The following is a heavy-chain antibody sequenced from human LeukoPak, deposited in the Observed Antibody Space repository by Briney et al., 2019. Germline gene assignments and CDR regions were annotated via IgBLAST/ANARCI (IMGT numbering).Heavy chain of an antibody. CDR2: ISGSGGST. D-gene: IGHD3-3*01. V-gene: IGHV3-23*01. J-gene: IGHJ4*02. Sequence: GGSLRPSCAASGFTFSSYAMSWVRQAPGKGLEWVSAISGSGGSTYYADSVKGRFTISRDNSKNTLYLQMNSLRAEDTAVYYCAKGTIFGVDFDYWGQGTLVTVSS. CDR3: AKGTIFGVDFDY. CDR1: GFTFSSYA.